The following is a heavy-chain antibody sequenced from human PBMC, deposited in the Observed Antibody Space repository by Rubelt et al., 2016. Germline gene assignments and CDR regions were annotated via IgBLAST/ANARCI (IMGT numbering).Heavy chain of an antibody. J-gene: IGHJ5*01. CDR2: IWYDGGNK. CDR3: ARDRVAVRGCFDS. CDR1: GFTFSNYG. D-gene: IGHD6-6*01. Sequence: GRPLRLSCAASGFTFSNYGMHWVRQAPGKGLEWVAIIWYDGGNKYYADSVKGRFTISRDNSKNTLYLQMNSLRVEDTGVYYCARDRVAVRGCFDSWVQGTLVTVSS. V-gene: IGHV3-33*01.